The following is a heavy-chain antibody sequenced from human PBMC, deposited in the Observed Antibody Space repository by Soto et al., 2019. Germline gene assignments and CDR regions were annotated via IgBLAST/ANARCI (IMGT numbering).Heavy chain of an antibody. D-gene: IGHD2-15*01. V-gene: IGHV3-9*01. Sequence: GGSLRLSCAASGFTFDDYAMHWVRQAPGKGLEWVSGISWNSGSIGYADSVKGRFTISRDNAKNSLYLQMNSLRAEDTALYYCAKDICSGGSCYYNYYYGMDGWGQGTTVTVSS. CDR2: ISWNSGSI. J-gene: IGHJ6*02. CDR3: AKDICSGGSCYYNYYYGMDG. CDR1: GFTFDDYA.